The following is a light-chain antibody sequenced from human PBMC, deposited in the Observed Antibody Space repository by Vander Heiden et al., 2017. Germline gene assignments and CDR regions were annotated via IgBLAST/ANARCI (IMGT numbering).Light chain of an antibody. J-gene: IGKJ2*01. CDR1: QSVLYSSNNKNY. CDR3: QQDYSPYT. V-gene: IGKV4-1*01. CDR2: WAS. Sequence: DIVMTQSPDSLAVSLGERATINCKSSQSVLYSSNNKNYLAWYQQKPGQPPKLLIYWASTREYGVPDRFSGSGSGTDFTLTISSLQAEDVAVYYCQQDYSPYTFGQGTKLEIK.